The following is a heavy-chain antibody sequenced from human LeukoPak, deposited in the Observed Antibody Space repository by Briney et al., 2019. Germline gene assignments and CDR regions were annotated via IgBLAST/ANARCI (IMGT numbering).Heavy chain of an antibody. CDR1: GGSISSGGYY. V-gene: IGHV4-31*03. J-gene: IGHJ5*02. CDR2: IYYSGST. CDR3: ARDRLECSSTRCQRWFDR. Sequence: SETLSLTCTVSGGSISSGGYYWSWIRQHPGKGLEWIGYIYYSGSTYYNPSLKSRVTISVDASKNQFSLKLSSVTAADTAVYYCARDRLECSSTRCQRWFDRRGQGTLVTVSS. D-gene: IGHD2-2*01.